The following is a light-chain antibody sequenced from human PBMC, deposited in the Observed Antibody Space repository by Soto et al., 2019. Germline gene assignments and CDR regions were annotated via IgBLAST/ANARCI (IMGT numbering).Light chain of an antibody. J-gene: IGKJ1*01. CDR1: QTISSY. CDR3: QQSYSTPPT. CDR2: GTS. V-gene: IGKV1-39*01. Sequence: DIQMAPSPSSLSASVGDSVTITCRASQTISSYLNWYQQKPGKAPMLLIFGTSTLQSGVPSRFSGSLSGTDFSLTISSLQPEDFATYACQQSYSTPPTFGQGTKVEIK.